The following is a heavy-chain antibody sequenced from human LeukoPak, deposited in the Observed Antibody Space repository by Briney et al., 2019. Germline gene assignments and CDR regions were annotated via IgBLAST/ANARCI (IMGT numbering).Heavy chain of an antibody. D-gene: IGHD1-26*01. Sequence: SETLSLTCTVSGGSISSYYWSWIRQPPGKGLVWIGYIHYSGSTNYSPSLKSRVTISVDTSKNQFSLKLSSVTAADTAVYYCARVSGSPPHYFDYWGQGTLVTVSS. CDR2: IHYSGST. CDR3: ARVSGSPPHYFDY. V-gene: IGHV4-59*08. CDR1: GGSISSYY. J-gene: IGHJ4*02.